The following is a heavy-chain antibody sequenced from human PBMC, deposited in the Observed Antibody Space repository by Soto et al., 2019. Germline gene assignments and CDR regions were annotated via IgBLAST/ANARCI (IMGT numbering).Heavy chain of an antibody. Sequence: PGGSLRLSCAASGFTFDDYAMHWVRQAPGKGLEWVSGISWNSGSIGYADSVKGRFTISRDNAKNSLYLQMNSLRAEDTALYYCAKGPVAVADYYYYGMDVWGQGTTVTVSS. CDR2: ISWNSGSI. CDR1: GFTFDDYA. J-gene: IGHJ6*02. CDR3: AKGPVAVADYYYYGMDV. D-gene: IGHD6-19*01. V-gene: IGHV3-9*01.